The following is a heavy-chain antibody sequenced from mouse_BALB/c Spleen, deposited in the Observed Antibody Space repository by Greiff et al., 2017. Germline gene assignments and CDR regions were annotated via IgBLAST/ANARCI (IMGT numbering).Heavy chain of an antibody. D-gene: IGHD4-1*01. CDR3: ARALGRPSYFDY. V-gene: IGHV1-66*01. J-gene: IGHJ2*01. Sequence: VQLQQSGPELVKPGASVKISCKASGYSFTSYYIHWVKQRPGQGLEWIGWIFPGSGNTKYNEKFKGKATLTADTSSSTAYMQLSSLTSEDSAVYFCARALGRPSYFDYWGQGTTLTVSS. CDR2: IFPGSGNT. CDR1: GYSFTSYY.